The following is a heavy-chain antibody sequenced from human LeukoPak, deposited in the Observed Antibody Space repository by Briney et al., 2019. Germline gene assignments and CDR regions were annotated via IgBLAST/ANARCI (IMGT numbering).Heavy chain of an antibody. J-gene: IGHJ4*02. Sequence: PGGSLRLSCAASGFTFSSYWMSWVRQAPGKGLEWVANIKQDGSEKYYVDSVKGRFTISRDNAKNSLYLQMNSLRAEDTAVYYCAREEDELYSGYDFDYWGQGTLVTVSS. CDR3: AREEDELYSGYDFDY. V-gene: IGHV3-7*01. CDR1: GFTFSSYW. D-gene: IGHD5-12*01. CDR2: IKQDGSEK.